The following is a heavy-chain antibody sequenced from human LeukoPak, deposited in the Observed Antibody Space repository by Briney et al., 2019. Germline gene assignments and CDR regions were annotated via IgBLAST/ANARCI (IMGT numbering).Heavy chain of an antibody. D-gene: IGHD3-22*01. CDR1: GGTFSSYA. CDR2: IIPIFGTA. V-gene: IGHV1-69*13. CDR3: ATRYPYYYDSSGYYPPGDY. Sequence: GATVTVSCKASGGTFSSYAISWVRQAPGQGLEWMGGIIPIFGTANYAQKFQGRVTITADESTSTAYMELSSLRSEDTAVYYCATRYPYYYDSSGYYPPGDYWGQGTLVTVSS. J-gene: IGHJ4*02.